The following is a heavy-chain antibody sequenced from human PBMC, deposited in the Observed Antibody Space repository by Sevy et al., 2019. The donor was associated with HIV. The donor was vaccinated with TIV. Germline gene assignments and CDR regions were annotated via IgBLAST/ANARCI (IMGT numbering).Heavy chain of an antibody. CDR1: GFTFSSYS. V-gene: IGHV3-48*02. Sequence: GGSLRLSCAASGFTFSSYSMNWVRQAPGKGLEWVSYISSSSTIYYADSVKGRFTISRDNAKNALYLQMNSLRDEDTAVYYCARGSQLLSYGMDVWGQGTTVTVSS. CDR2: ISSSSTI. CDR3: ARGSQLLSYGMDV. J-gene: IGHJ6*02. D-gene: IGHD2-2*01.